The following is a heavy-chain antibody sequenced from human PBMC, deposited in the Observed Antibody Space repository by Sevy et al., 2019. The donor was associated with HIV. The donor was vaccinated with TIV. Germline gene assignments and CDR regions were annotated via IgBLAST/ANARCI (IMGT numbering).Heavy chain of an antibody. V-gene: IGHV3-74*03. Sequence: GGSLRLSCAASGFTFPSNWMYWVRQAPGTGLVWVANVNGEGTYTTYADSVKGRFTISRDYAKKTLYLEMNSLRVDDTATYYCAGSGGGFISHWGQGTLVTVSS. CDR3: AGSGGGFISH. CDR2: VNGEGTYT. J-gene: IGHJ4*02. CDR1: GFTFPSNW. D-gene: IGHD3-10*01.